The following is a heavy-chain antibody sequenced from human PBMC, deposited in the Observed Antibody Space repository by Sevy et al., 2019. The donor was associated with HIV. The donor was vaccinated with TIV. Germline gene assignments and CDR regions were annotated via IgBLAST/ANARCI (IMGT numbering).Heavy chain of an antibody. J-gene: IGHJ6*02. Sequence: ASVKVSCKASGYTFTNYGISWVRQAPGQGLEWMGWISAYNGNTNYAQKLQGRVTMTTDTSTSTAYMELRSRRSDDTAVYYCARDDRVRAIHYYYYGMDVWGQGTTVTVSS. V-gene: IGHV1-18*01. CDR3: ARDDRVRAIHYYYYGMDV. D-gene: IGHD1-26*01. CDR2: ISAYNGNT. CDR1: GYTFTNYG.